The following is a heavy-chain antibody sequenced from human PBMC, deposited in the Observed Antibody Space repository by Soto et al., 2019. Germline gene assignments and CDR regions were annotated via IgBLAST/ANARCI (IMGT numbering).Heavy chain of an antibody. CDR3: AIYYYDSSGYYYGAFDI. V-gene: IGHV1-69*06. D-gene: IGHD3-22*01. Sequence: VKVSCKASGGTFSSYAISWVRQAPGQGLEWMGGIIPIFGTANYAQKFQGRVTITADKSTSTAYMELSSLRSDDTAVYYCAIYYYDSSGYYYGAFDIWGQGTMVTVSS. CDR2: IIPIFGTA. J-gene: IGHJ3*02. CDR1: GGTFSSYA.